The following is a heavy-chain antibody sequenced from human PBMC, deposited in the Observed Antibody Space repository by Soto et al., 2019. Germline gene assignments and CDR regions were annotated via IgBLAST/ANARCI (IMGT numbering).Heavy chain of an antibody. J-gene: IGHJ3*02. CDR1: GGSISSSSHY. D-gene: IGHD5-12*01. CDR2: IYYSGST. CDR3: ARLVGYSGYDLGLGTFDI. Sequence: ASETLSLTCTVSGGSISSSSHYWGRIPQPPGKGLEWIGSIYYSGSTYYNPSLNSRFTISVDTSKNQFSVKLNSVTAADTAMYYCARLVGYSGYDLGLGTFDIWGQGTMVTVSS. V-gene: IGHV4-39*01.